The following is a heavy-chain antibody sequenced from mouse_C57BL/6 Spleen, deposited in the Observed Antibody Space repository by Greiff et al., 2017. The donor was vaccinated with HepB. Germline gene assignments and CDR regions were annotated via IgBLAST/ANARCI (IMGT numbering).Heavy chain of an antibody. CDR2: ISSGSSTI. Sequence: EVKLVVSGGGLVKPGGSLKLSCAASGFTFSDYGMHWVRQAPEKGLEWVAYISSGSSTIYYADTVKGRFTISRDKAKNNLFLQMTRLRSEDTARYYWASVYYDYRYFDVWGTGTTVTVSS. CDR1: GFTFSDYG. V-gene: IGHV5-17*01. D-gene: IGHD2-4*01. CDR3: ASVYYDYRYFDV. J-gene: IGHJ1*03.